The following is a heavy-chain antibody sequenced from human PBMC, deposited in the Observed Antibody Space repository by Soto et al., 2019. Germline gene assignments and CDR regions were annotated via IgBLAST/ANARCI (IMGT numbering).Heavy chain of an antibody. V-gene: IGHV4-38-2*02. CDR1: GYSISSGYH. J-gene: IGHJ5*02. CDR3: ARKDRVVAEGRWFDP. CDR2: VHYSGNT. D-gene: IGHD2-15*01. Sequence: ATLSLTFTVSGYSISSGYHWAWIRQPPGKGLEWLGSVHYSGNTYYNPSLKSRLTISVDKSKNQFSLNLSSVTAADTAVYYCARKDRVVAEGRWFDPWGQGTLVTVSS.